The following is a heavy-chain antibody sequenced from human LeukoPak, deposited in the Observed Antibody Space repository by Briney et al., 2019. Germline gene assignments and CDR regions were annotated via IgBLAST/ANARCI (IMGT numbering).Heavy chain of an antibody. V-gene: IGHV3-23*01. CDR3: ARVPENFDWPGVDY. CDR2: ISGSGGST. J-gene: IGHJ4*02. D-gene: IGHD3-9*01. Sequence: PGGSLRLSCAASGFTFSSYAMSWVRQAPGKGLEWVSAISGSGGSTYYADSVKGRFSISRDNSKNTLYLQMNSLRAEDTAVYYCARVPENFDWPGVDYWGQGTLVTVSS. CDR1: GFTFSSYA.